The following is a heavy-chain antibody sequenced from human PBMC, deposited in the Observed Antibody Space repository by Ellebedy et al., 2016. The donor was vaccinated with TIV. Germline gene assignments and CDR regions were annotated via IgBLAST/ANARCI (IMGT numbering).Heavy chain of an antibody. J-gene: IGHJ4*02. D-gene: IGHD3-16*01. CDR2: INHSGST. V-gene: IGHV4-34*01. Sequence: MPSETLSLTCAVYGGSFSGYSWSWIRQSPGKGLEWIGEINHSGSTNYNPSLKSRVTISVDTSKNQFSLKVTSVTAADTVVYYCARQKRSDRVTLMSFDTWGRGTLVTVSS. CDR1: GGSFSGYS. CDR3: ARQKRSDRVTLMSFDT.